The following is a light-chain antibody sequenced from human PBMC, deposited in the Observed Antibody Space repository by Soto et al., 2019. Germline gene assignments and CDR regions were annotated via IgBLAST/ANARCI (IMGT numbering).Light chain of an antibody. V-gene: IGKV3-20*01. CDR2: GAS. Sequence: IVLTQAPGTLPLSPGDRATLSRSANQSVSSGELARDQQTPGQGPRLLIYGASSRATGTPDTSSGRGAGTDFTLSISRGEPKECAVYNCQQYGSSPMGYPFGGATK. CDR3: QQYGSSPMGYP. J-gene: IGKJ2*01. CDR1: QSVSSGE.